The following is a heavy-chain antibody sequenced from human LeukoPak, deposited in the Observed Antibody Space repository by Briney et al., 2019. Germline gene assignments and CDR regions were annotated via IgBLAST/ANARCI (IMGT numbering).Heavy chain of an antibody. J-gene: IGHJ5*02. CDR3: AMRSSTTMSNGFDP. Sequence: GASVKVSCKASGGTLSSYTISWVRQAAAQGLEWMGRIIPILGIANYAQKVQGRVTNTEDKSTSTAYMELSSLRSEDTAVYYCAMRSSTTMSNGFDPWGQGTLVTVSS. D-gene: IGHD2/OR15-2a*01. CDR2: IIPILGIA. CDR1: GGTLSSYT. V-gene: IGHV1-69*02.